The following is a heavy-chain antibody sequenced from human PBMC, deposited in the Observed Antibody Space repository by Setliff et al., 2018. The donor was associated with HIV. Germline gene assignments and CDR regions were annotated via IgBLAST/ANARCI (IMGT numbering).Heavy chain of an antibody. D-gene: IGHD3-10*01. J-gene: IGHJ5*02. CDR3: ARERSALLWKNWFDP. CDR2: INHSGST. CDR1: GGSFSDYY. V-gene: IGHV4-34*01. Sequence: PSETLSLTCAVYGGSFSDYYWSWIRQPPGKGLEWIGEINHSGSTNYNPSLKSRVTISVDASKNQFSLKLSSVTAADTAGYYCARERSALLWKNWFDPWGQGTLVTVSS.